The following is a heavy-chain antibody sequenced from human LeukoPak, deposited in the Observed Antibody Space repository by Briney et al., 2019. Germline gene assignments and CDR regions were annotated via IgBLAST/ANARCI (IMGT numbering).Heavy chain of an antibody. Sequence: PSETLSLTCAVCGGSFSGYHWIWLRQPPGKGLEWIGDINHSGSTNYNPSLKSRVTISVDTSKNQFSLKLSSVTAADTAVYFCARGNYDYFDSWGQGTLVTVSS. D-gene: IGHD1-7*01. V-gene: IGHV4-34*01. CDR3: ARGNYDYFDS. CDR2: INHSGST. CDR1: GGSFSGYH. J-gene: IGHJ4*02.